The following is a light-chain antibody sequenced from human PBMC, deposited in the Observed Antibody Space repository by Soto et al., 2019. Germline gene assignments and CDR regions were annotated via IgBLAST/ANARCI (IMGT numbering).Light chain of an antibody. J-gene: IGKJ1*01. CDR2: EGS. CDR3: XXXXTXXRT. V-gene: IGKV1-5*03. CDR1: QSINTW. Sequence: DIQMTQSPSTLSASVGDRITITCRASQSINTWLAWYQQKPGEAPKLLIYEGSTLERGVPSRFSGSGSGTEFTLTMSRLQPXXXXXXXXXXXXTXXRTFGQGTKVEVK.